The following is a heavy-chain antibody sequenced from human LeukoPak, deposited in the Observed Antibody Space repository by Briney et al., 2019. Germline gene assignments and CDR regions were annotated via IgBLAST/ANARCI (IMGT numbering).Heavy chain of an antibody. V-gene: IGHV1-8*01. D-gene: IGHD3-3*01. J-gene: IGHJ6*02. CDR3: ARGRVLRFLEWLPRAYYYYGMDV. CDR2: MNPNSGNT. CDR1: GYTFTSYD. Sequence: ASVKVSCKASGYTFTSYDINWVRQATGQGLEWMGWMNPNSGNTGYAQKFQGRVTMTRNTSISTAYMELSSLRSEDTAVYCCARGRVLRFLEWLPRAYYYYGMDVWGQGTTVTVSS.